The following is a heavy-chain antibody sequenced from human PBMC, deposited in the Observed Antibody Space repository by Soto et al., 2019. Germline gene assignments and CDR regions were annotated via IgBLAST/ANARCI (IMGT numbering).Heavy chain of an antibody. D-gene: IGHD2-2*01. CDR1: GFTFSSYA. CDR3: ARGSASVVPDANDY. J-gene: IGHJ4*02. V-gene: IGHV3-30-3*01. Sequence: QVQLVESGGGVVQPGRSLRLSCAASGFTFSSYAMHWVRQAPGKGLEWVAVISYDGSNKYYADSVKGRFTISRDNSKNTLYLQMNSLRAEDTAVYYCARGSASVVPDANDYWGQGTLFTVSS. CDR2: ISYDGSNK.